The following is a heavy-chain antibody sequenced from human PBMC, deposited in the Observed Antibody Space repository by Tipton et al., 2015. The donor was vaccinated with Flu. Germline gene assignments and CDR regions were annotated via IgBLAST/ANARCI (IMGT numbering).Heavy chain of an antibody. Sequence: TLSLTCTVSGGSISNYYWSWIRQPPGKGLEYIGYIHYSGSTKSNPSLKSRVTISLDTSKNQFSLKLSSVTAADTAVYYCAREFSGWFDPWGQGTLVTVSS. CDR1: GGSISNYY. V-gene: IGHV4-59*12. J-gene: IGHJ5*02. D-gene: IGHD2/OR15-2a*01. CDR3: AREFSGWFDP. CDR2: IHYSGST.